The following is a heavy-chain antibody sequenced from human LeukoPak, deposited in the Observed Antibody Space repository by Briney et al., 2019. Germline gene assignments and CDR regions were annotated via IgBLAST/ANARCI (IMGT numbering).Heavy chain of an antibody. Sequence: GGSLRLSCAASGFTFDEYVMHWVRQAPGKGLEWVSGIPWNSANTAYADSVKGRFTVSRDSAKNSLYLQMNSLRAEDTALYYCAKSTRKFRAGYAYGMDVWGQGTTVTVSS. V-gene: IGHV3-9*01. CDR1: GFTFDEYV. J-gene: IGHJ6*02. CDR2: IPWNSANT. CDR3: AKSTRKFRAGYAYGMDV. D-gene: IGHD5-18*01.